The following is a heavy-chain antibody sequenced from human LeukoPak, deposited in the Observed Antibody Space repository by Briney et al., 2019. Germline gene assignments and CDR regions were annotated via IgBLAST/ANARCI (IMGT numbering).Heavy chain of an antibody. V-gene: IGHV1-46*01. J-gene: IGHJ4*02. D-gene: IGHD3-22*01. CDR2: INPSGGST. Sequence: ASVNVSCKASGYTFTSYYMHWVRQAPGQGLEWMGIINPSGGSTSYAQKFQGRVTMTRDTSTSTVYMELSSLRSEDTAVYYCARGSHSVDSSGYYFDYWGQGTLVTVSS. CDR3: ARGSHSVDSSGYYFDY. CDR1: GYTFTSYY.